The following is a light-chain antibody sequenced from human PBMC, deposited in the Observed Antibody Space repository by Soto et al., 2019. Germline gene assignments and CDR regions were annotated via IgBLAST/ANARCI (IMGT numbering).Light chain of an antibody. J-gene: IGLJ1*01. Sequence: QSVLTQPGSVTGSTGETNTIPCPGTSSDIVDYHAVSWYQHHADKAPILFICDVTRRPSVVSDRFTASTTGNTASLAISGLQPGDEADYYCDSFRISHPDVFGSETKVTV. CDR2: DVT. CDR1: SSDIVDYHA. CDR3: DSFRISHPDV. V-gene: IGLV2-14*03.